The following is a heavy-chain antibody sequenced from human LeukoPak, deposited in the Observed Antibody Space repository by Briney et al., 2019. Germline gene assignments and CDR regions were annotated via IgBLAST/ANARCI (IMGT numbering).Heavy chain of an antibody. Sequence: GESLKISCKGSGYSFTSYWIGWVRQMPGKGLEWMGIIYPGDSDTRYSPSFQGQVTISADKSISTAYLQWSSLKASDTAMYYCARHSIAVAGTRYYYHMDVWGKGTTVTISS. CDR1: GYSFTSYW. J-gene: IGHJ6*03. D-gene: IGHD6-19*01. V-gene: IGHV5-51*01. CDR2: IYPGDSDT. CDR3: ARHSIAVAGTRYYYHMDV.